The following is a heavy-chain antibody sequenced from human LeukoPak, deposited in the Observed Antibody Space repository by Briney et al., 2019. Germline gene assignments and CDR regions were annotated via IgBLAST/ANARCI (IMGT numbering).Heavy chain of an antibody. V-gene: IGHV1-18*04. CDR3: ARGRYCSGGSCYHDWFDP. J-gene: IGHJ5*02. Sequence: ASVKVSCKASGYTFTGYYMHWVRQAPGQGLEWMGWISAYNGNTNYAQKLQGRVTMTTGTSTSTAYMELRSLRSDDTAVYYCARGRYCSGGSCYHDWFDPWGQGTLVTVSS. CDR2: ISAYNGNT. CDR1: GYTFTGYY. D-gene: IGHD2-15*01.